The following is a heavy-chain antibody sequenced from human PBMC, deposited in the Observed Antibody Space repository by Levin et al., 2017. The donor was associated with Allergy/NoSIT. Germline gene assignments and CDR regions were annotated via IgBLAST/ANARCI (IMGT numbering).Heavy chain of an antibody. CDR3: ARALGGNYDVLTGPSWFDP. CDR2: INWNGGRT. CDR1: GFNLEDYG. J-gene: IGHJ5*02. D-gene: IGHD3-9*01. V-gene: IGHV3-20*04. Sequence: GGSLRLSCAVSGFNLEDYGMSWVRQAPGKGLEWVSVINWNGGRTDYAVSVKGRFIISRDNAKNSLSLKMNSLRAEDTALYYCARALGGNYDVLTGPSWFDPGGQGTLVTVSS.